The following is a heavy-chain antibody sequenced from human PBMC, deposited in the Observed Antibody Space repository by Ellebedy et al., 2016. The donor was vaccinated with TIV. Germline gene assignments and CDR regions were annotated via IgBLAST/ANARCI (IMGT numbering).Heavy chain of an antibody. CDR1: GFSLSTSGMC. CDR3: ARHFKTYYYDSSVSEDQEAQVHWYFDL. Sequence: SGPTLVKPTQTLTLTCTFSGFSLSTSGMCVSWIRQPPGKALEWLARIDWDDDKYYSTSLKTRLTISKDTSKNQVVLTMTNMDPVDTATYYCARHFKTYYYDSSVSEDQEAQVHWYFDLWGRGTLVTVSS. V-gene: IGHV2-70*11. D-gene: IGHD3-22*01. J-gene: IGHJ2*01. CDR2: IDWDDDK.